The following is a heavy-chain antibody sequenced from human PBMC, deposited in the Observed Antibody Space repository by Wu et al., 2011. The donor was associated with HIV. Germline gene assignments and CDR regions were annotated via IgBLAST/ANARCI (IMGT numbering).Heavy chain of an antibody. J-gene: IGHJ4*02. V-gene: IGHV1-2*02. Sequence: QVQLVQSGAEVKKPGTSVKVSCKAFGYTFTDYYIHWVRQAPGQGPEWMGWINPHSGDTNYALKFQGRVTMTRDTSINTAYMELSRLRSDDTAVYYCARDRGYCSTTSCYEALGEWGQGTLVTVSS. CDR3: ARDRGYCSTTSCYEALGE. D-gene: IGHD2-2*01. CDR2: INPHSGDT. CDR1: GYTFTDYY.